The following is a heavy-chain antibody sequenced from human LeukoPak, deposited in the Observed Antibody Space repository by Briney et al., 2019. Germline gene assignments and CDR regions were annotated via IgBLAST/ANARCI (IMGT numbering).Heavy chain of an antibody. CDR1: GFTFSSFG. J-gene: IGHJ4*02. D-gene: IGHD1-26*01. Sequence: GGSLRLSCTASGFTFSSFGMHWVRQTPGKGVEWVTFIHNYETTEYYADSVKGRFTVSRDNSKNTVYLQMNSRRVEDTAVYYCAKDDPSGTYVWRQGTLVTVSS. CDR3: AKDDPSGTYV. CDR2: IHNYETTE. V-gene: IGHV3-30*02.